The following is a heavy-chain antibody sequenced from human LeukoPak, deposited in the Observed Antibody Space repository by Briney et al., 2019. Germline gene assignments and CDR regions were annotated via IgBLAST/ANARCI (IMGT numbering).Heavy chain of an antibody. D-gene: IGHD5-12*01. CDR3: ARDLSGYDSSDY. J-gene: IGHJ4*02. CDR1: GFTFSSYG. V-gene: IGHV3-33*01. CDR2: IWYDGSNK. Sequence: SGGSLRLSCAASGFTFSSYGMHWVRQAPGKGLEWVAVIWYDGSNKYYADSVKGRFTISRDNSKNTLYLQMNSLRAKDTAVYYCARDLSGYDSSDYWGQGTLVTVSS.